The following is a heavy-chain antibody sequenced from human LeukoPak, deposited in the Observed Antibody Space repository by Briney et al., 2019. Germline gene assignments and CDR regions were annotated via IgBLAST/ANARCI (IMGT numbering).Heavy chain of an antibody. Sequence: SETLSLTCTVSGGSISSSNYYWGWIRQPPGKGLEWIGSILYSGTTYYNPSLESRITISVDTSKNQVSLKLNSVTAADTAVFYCARSYIAVAVCWFDPWGQGTLVTVSS. CDR1: GGSISSSNYY. CDR2: ILYSGTT. J-gene: IGHJ5*02. D-gene: IGHD6-19*01. V-gene: IGHV4-39*01. CDR3: ARSYIAVAVCWFDP.